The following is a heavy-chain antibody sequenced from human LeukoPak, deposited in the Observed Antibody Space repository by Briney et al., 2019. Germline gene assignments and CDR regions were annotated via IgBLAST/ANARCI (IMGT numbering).Heavy chain of an antibody. V-gene: IGHV3-23*01. CDR1: GFTFSNYA. D-gene: IGHD2-15*01. J-gene: IGHJ4*02. CDR2: ISGSGGST. Sequence: GGSLRLSCVASGFTFSNYAMSWVRQAPGKGLEWVSAISGSGGSTYYADPVKGRFTISRDNSKNTLYLQMNSLRAEDTAVYYCAKEGYCSGGSCYAYFDYWGQGTLVTVSS. CDR3: AKEGYCSGGSCYAYFDY.